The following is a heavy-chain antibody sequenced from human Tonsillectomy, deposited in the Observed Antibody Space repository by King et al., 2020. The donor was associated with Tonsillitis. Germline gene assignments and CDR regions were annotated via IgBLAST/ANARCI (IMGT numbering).Heavy chain of an antibody. CDR2: IYYSGST. D-gene: IGHD4-17*01. Sequence: LQLQESGPGLVKPSETLSLTCNVSGGSINSRSYYWGWIRQPPGKGLEWIGSIYYSGSTYYNPSLKSRVTICVDTSKNQFSLKLSSVIAADTAVYYCARLTSYYGDYGKKKYYFDYWGQGTLVTVSS. CDR1: GGSINSRSYY. J-gene: IGHJ4*02. CDR3: ARLTSYYGDYGKKKYYFDY. V-gene: IGHV4-39*01.